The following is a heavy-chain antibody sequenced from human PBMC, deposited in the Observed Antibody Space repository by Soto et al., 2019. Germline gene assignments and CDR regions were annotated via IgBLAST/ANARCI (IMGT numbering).Heavy chain of an antibody. J-gene: IGHJ4*02. D-gene: IGHD2-2*01. CDR1: GFTFSSYA. V-gene: IGHV3-23*01. CDR2: ISGSGGST. Sequence: GGSLRLSCAASGFTFSSYAMSWVRQAPGKGLEWVSAISGSGGSTYYADSVKGRFTISRDNSKNTLYLQMNSLRAEDTAVYYCAKSPGYCSSTSCYPRYFDYWGQGTLVPVSS. CDR3: AKSPGYCSSTSCYPRYFDY.